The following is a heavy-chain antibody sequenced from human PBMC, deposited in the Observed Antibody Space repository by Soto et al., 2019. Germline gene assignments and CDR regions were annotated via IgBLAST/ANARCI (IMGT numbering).Heavy chain of an antibody. V-gene: IGHV1-69*18. Sequence: QVHLEQSGAEVKKPGSSVKVSCKASGGTLSSRAISWVRQAPGQGLEWVGSIVSLFGTTIYAQKFQVRVTITSVESTNTAYMELSSLRSEDTAVYSCAREGFSNPYFDLWGQGTLVTVSS. CDR1: GGTLSSRA. J-gene: IGHJ4*02. CDR3: AREGFSNPYFDL. CDR2: IVSLFGTT. D-gene: IGHD2-2*01.